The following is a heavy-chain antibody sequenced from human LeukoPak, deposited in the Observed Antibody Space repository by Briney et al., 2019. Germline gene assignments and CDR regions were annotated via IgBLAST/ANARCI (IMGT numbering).Heavy chain of an antibody. V-gene: IGHV3-74*01. CDR1: GFTFSSYW. D-gene: IGHD3-3*01. J-gene: IGHJ4*02. CDR3: AAPRYVTIFGVIAQFDY. Sequence: GGSLRLSCAASGFTFSSYWMHWVRQAPGQGLVWVSRINSDGSSTNCADSVKGRFTISRDNAKNTLYLQMSSLRAEDTAVYYCAAPRYVTIFGVIAQFDYWGQGTLVTVSS. CDR2: INSDGSST.